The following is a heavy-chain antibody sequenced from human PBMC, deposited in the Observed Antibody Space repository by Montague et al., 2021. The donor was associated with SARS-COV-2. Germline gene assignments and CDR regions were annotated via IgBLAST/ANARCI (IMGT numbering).Heavy chain of an antibody. CDR2: SNDRGSS. CDR3: ARGQVTVFAILIAFHGAGAIDG. Sequence: SETLSLTCAVYGGSFTDFYWTWIRQPPGKGLEWIGESNDRGSSNYNPSLKNRVTISVDKLKNQISLKLTSVTAADTATYYCARGQVTVFAILIAFHGAGAIDGWDPGTAGAVS. J-gene: IGHJ3*01. CDR1: GGSFTDFY. V-gene: IGHV4-34*01. D-gene: IGHD3-16*02.